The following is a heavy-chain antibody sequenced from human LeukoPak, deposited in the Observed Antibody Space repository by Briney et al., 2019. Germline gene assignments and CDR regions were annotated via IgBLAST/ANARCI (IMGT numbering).Heavy chain of an antibody. CDR2: ISAYNGNT. V-gene: IGHV1-18*01. J-gene: IGHJ5*02. CDR1: GYTFTSYG. Sequence: ASVKVSCKASGYTFTSYGISWVRQAPGQGLEWMGWISAYNGNTNYAQKLQGRVTMTTDTSTSTAYMELRSLRSDDTAVYYCARLPLRPYYDYVWGSYLLDPWGQGTLVTVSS. CDR3: ARLPLRPYYDYVWGSYLLDP. D-gene: IGHD3-16*01.